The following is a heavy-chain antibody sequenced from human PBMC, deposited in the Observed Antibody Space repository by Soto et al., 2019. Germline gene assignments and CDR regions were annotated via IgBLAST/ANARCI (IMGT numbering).Heavy chain of an antibody. CDR3: ATSDWSGDRAFDY. D-gene: IGHD2-21*01. V-gene: IGHV1-69*02. Sequence: QVQLVQSGAEVRKPGSAVRVSCKASGDTFNFYTINWVRQAPGLGLEWMGRVNPILTMSNYARKLEGRVTITADNTTPTAYMELRSLRSDDTAIYYCATSDWSGDRAFDYWGQGALVTVSS. CDR2: VNPILTMS. CDR1: GDTFNFYT. J-gene: IGHJ4*02.